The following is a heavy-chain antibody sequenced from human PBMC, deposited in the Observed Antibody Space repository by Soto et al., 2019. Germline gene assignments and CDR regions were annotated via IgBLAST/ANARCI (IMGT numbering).Heavy chain of an antibody. CDR1: GFTFSNYW. V-gene: IGHV3-30-3*01. Sequence: PGGSLRLSCAASGFTFSNYWMHWVRQAPGKGLEWVAVISYDGSNKYYADSVKGRFTISRDNSKNTLYLQMNSLRAEDTAVYYCASEPRGYSYAYDYWGQGTLVTVSS. CDR2: ISYDGSNK. D-gene: IGHD5-18*01. CDR3: ASEPRGYSYAYDY. J-gene: IGHJ4*02.